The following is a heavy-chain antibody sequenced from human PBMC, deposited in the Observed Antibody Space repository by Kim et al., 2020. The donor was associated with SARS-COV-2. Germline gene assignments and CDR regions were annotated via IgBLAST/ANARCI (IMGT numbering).Heavy chain of an antibody. D-gene: IGHD2-21*02. J-gene: IGHJ4*02. Sequence: GGSLRLSCVGSGFTFSHYGMHWVRQAPGKGLEWVAIISFEESHKYYADSVKGRFAVSRDNSKNTLYLQMNSLTVEDSAVYYCVRLGVSHCGGDCYSGYWGQGTLVTVSS. V-gene: IGHV3-30*03. CDR1: GFTFSHYG. CDR3: VRLGVSHCGGDCYSGY. CDR2: ISFEESHK.